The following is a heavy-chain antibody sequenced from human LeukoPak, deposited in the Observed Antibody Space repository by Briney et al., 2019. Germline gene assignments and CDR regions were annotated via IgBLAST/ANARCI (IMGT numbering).Heavy chain of an antibody. Sequence: GGSLRLSCAASGFTVSSNYMSWVRQAPGKGLEWVSVIYSGGSTYYADSVKGRFTISRDNSKNTLYLQMNSLRAEDTAVYYRARVKGSSSHYYDYWGQGTLVTVSS. J-gene: IGHJ4*02. CDR1: GFTVSSNY. V-gene: IGHV3-53*01. D-gene: IGHD6-13*01. CDR3: ARVKGSSSHYYDY. CDR2: IYSGGST.